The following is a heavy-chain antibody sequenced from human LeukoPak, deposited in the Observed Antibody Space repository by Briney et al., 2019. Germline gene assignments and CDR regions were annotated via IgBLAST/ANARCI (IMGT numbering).Heavy chain of an antibody. CDR3: ARDPAYCGGETLTCGFDP. V-gene: IGHV3-20*04. D-gene: IGHD2-21*01. J-gene: IGHJ5*02. Sequence: PGGSLRLSCAASGFTFDGYGMSWVRQAPGKGLEWVSGINWNGGSTGYADSVKGRFTISRDNAKNSLYLQMNSLRAEDTALYYCARDPAYCGGETLTCGFDPWGQGTLVTVSS. CDR1: GFTFDGYG. CDR2: INWNGGST.